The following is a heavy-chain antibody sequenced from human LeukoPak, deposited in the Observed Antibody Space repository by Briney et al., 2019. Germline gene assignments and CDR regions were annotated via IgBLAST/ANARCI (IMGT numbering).Heavy chain of an antibody. CDR1: GGTFSSYA. V-gene: IGHV1-46*01. CDR2: INPSGGST. J-gene: IGHJ6*03. Sequence: ASVKVSCKASGGTFSSYAISWVRQAPGQGLEWMGIINPSGGSTSYAQKFQGRVTMTRDTSTSTVYMELSSLRSEDTAVYYCARDGGYCTNGVCYSLYYYYYYMDVWGKGTTVTVSS. D-gene: IGHD2-8*01. CDR3: ARDGGYCTNGVCYSLYYYYYYMDV.